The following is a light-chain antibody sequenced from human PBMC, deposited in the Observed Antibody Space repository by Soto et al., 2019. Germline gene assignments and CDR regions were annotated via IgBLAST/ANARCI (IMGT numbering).Light chain of an antibody. CDR2: GAS. CDR3: QQYGSSPLLA. Sequence: EIVLTQSPGTLSLSPGERATLSCRASQSVSSTYLAWYQQKPGQAPRLLIYGASSRATGIPDRFSGSGSGTDFTLTISRLEAEDFAVYYCQQYGSSPLLAFGPGTKVEI. V-gene: IGKV3-20*01. CDR1: QSVSSTY. J-gene: IGKJ3*01.